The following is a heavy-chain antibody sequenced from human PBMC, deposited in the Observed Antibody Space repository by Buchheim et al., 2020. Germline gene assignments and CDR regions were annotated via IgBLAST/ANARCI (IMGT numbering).Heavy chain of an antibody. Sequence: QVQLVESGGGLVKPGGSLRLSCAVSGFTLSDYYKNWIRQAPGKGLEWISYISSCCRIIYYADSVKGRFTYSTENVKNSLYLQMNSLRAEDTAVYYCAGSEGSDFDYWGQGTL. CDR2: ISSCCRII. CDR3: AGSEGSDFDY. D-gene: IGHD3-10*01. CDR1: GFTLSDYY. J-gene: IGHJ4*02. V-gene: IGHV3-11*01.